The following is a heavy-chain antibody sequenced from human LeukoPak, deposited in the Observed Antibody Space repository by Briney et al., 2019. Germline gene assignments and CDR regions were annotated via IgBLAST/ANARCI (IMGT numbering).Heavy chain of an antibody. CDR3: ARPSGVRRITDAFDI. CDR2: IYYSGST. V-gene: IGHV4-59*08. D-gene: IGHD6-25*01. Sequence: SETLSLTCTVSGGSVINSFWSWIRQPPGKGLEWIGYIYYSGSTNYNPSLKSRVTISVDTSKNQFSLKLSSVTAADTAVYYCARPSGVRRITDAFDIWGQGTMVTVSS. CDR1: GGSVINSF. J-gene: IGHJ3*02.